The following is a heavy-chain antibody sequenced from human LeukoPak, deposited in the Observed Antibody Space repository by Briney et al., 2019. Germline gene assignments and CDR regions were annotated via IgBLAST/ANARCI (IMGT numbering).Heavy chain of an antibody. CDR1: GFTTHYW. CDR3: TGGSDKVLSGEYCYYMDV. D-gene: IGHD2/OR15-2a*01. J-gene: IGHJ6*03. CDR2: IDRDGRVQ. Sequence: GGSLTLSCTASGFTTHYWLNWVRQSPGNGLEGVANIDRDGRVQHYVDSVEGRFSISRDSAKNSLDQQMHSLRAEDTAVYYCTGGSDKVLSGEYCYYMDVWGKGTTVTVSS. V-gene: IGHV3-7*01.